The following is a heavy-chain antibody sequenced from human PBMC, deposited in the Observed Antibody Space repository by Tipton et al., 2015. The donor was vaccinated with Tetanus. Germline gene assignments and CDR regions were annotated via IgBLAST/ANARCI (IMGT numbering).Heavy chain of an antibody. CDR3: ARGAYSYDSSGYYYLLDP. D-gene: IGHD3-22*01. CDR1: GGSMSNNY. CDR2: IFHSGST. Sequence: LRLSCTVSGGSMSNNYWSWIRQPPGKGLEWIAYIFHSGSTNYNPSLKSRVTISVDTSKNQFSLKLSSVTAADTAVYYCARGAYSYDSSGYYYLLDPWGQGPLVTVSS. J-gene: IGHJ5*02. V-gene: IGHV4-59*01.